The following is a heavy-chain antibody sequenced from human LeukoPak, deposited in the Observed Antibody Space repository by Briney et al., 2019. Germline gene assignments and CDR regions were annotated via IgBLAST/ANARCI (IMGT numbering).Heavy chain of an antibody. CDR2: INPYSGDT. V-gene: IGHV1-2*02. J-gene: IGHJ4*02. Sequence: ASVKVSCKTSGYTFTGYYMHWVRQAPGQGLEWMGWINPYSGDTNYAQKFQGRVTMTRDTSITTAYMDLSRLKSDDTAVYYCARASVENTLRIDDYWGQGTLVTVSS. CDR3: ARASVENTLRIDDY. D-gene: IGHD2-15*01. CDR1: GYTFTGYY.